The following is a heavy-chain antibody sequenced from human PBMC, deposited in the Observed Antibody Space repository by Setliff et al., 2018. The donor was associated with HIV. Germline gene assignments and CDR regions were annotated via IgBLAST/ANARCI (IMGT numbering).Heavy chain of an antibody. V-gene: IGHV3-48*04. Sequence: GGSLRLSCAASGFTFSSYSMNWVRQAPGKGLEWVSYISSSSSTIYYADSVKGRFTISRDNAKNSLYLQMNSLRAEDTAVYYCARDPSAEILTGYKSYYYYMDVWGKGTTVTVSS. CDR1: GFTFSSYS. J-gene: IGHJ6*03. D-gene: IGHD3-9*01. CDR2: ISSSSSTI. CDR3: ARDPSAEILTGYKSYYYYMDV.